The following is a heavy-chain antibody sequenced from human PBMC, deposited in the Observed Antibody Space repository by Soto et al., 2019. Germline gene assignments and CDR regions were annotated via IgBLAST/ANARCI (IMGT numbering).Heavy chain of an antibody. V-gene: IGHV1-3*01. CDR2: IDPGNGKT. J-gene: IGHJ4*02. D-gene: IGHD4-17*01. CDR1: GYTFTSYA. Sequence: ASVKVSCKASGYTFTSYAMHWVRQAPGKRLEWMGWIDPGNGKTKYAQKFQGRVTMTEDTSTDTAYMELSSLRSEDTAVYYCATIPDYGDYPDGYWGQGTLVTVSS. CDR3: ATIPDYGDYPDGY.